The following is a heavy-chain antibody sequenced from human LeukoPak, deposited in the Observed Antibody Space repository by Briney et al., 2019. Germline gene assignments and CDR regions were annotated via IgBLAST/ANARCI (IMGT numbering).Heavy chain of an antibody. Sequence: GGSLRLSCAASGFTFSSYAMSWVRQAAGKGLEWVSAISGSGGSTYYADSVKGRFTISRDNSKNTLYLQMNSLRAEDTAVYYYAKSYDYVRGSPIDIYYFDYWGQGTLVTVSS. CDR1: GFTFSSYA. D-gene: IGHD3-16*01. CDR3: AKSYDYVRGSPIDIYYFDY. CDR2: ISGSGGST. J-gene: IGHJ4*02. V-gene: IGHV3-23*01.